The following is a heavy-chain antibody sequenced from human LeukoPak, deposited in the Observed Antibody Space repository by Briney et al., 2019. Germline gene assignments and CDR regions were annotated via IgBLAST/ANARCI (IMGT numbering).Heavy chain of an antibody. D-gene: IGHD3-22*01. V-gene: IGHV3-7*01. CDR1: GFTFSSYW. CDR3: AGVYDSSGLDAFDI. CDR2: IKQDGSEK. Sequence: GGSLRLSCAASGFTFSSYWMSWVRQAPGKGLEWVANIKQDGSEKYYVDSVKGRFTISRDNAKNSLYLQMNSLRAEDTAVYYCAGVYDSSGLDAFDIWGQGTMVTVSS. J-gene: IGHJ3*02.